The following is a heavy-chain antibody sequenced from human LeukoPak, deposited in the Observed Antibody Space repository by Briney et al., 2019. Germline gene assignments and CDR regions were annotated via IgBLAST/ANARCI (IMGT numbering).Heavy chain of an antibody. CDR3: ARDLAMGDSSGYYEPTGY. CDR1: GFTFSSYS. V-gene: IGHV3-21*01. D-gene: IGHD3-22*01. J-gene: IGHJ4*02. Sequence: GGSLRLSCAASGFTFSSYSMNWVRQAPGKGLEWVSSISSSSSYIYYADSVKGRFTISRDNAKNSLYLQVNSLRAEDTAVYYCARDLAMGDSSGYYEPTGYWGQGTLVTVSS. CDR2: ISSSSSYI.